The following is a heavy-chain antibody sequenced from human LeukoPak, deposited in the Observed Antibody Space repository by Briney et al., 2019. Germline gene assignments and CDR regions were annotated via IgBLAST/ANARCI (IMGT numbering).Heavy chain of an antibody. CDR1: GFPFSSFK. Sequence: QTGGSLRLSCAASGFPFSSFKMNWVRQAPGKGLEWVSYISSSGSTIYYADSVKGRFTISRDNAKNSLYLQMNSLRAEDTALYYCARDPGFSHWGQGTLVTVSS. CDR3: ARDPGFSH. V-gene: IGHV3-48*03. J-gene: IGHJ5*02. CDR2: ISSSGSTI.